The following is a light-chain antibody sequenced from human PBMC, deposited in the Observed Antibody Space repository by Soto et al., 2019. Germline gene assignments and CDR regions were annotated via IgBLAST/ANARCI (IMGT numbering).Light chain of an antibody. CDR3: ISFTPSTTTHWV. J-gene: IGLJ3*02. CDR2: EVT. V-gene: IGLV2-14*01. CDR1: SSDVGDYNR. Sequence: QSALTQPPSVSGSPGQSITISCTGTSSDVGDYNRVSWYQHHPGKAPKLMISEVTNRPSGISDRFSGFKSGSTASLTISELQPDDEADYYCISFTPSTTTHWVFGGGTKLTVL.